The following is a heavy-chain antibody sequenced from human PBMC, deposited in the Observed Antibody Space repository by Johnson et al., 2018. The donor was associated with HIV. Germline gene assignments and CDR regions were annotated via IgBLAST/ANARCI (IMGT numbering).Heavy chain of an antibody. V-gene: IGHV3-7*02. CDR2: RKQDGSEK. CDR1: GFTFSSYW. D-gene: IGHD4/OR15-4a*01. Sequence: VQLVESGGGLVKAGGSLRLSCAASGFTFSSYWMSWVRQAPGKGLEWGANRKQDGSEKYYLDSVKGRFTSSRDNAKNSLYLQMNSLRAEDTAVYYCANLESNITDPFDIWGQLTVVIVSS. J-gene: IGHJ3*02. CDR3: ANLESNITDPFDI.